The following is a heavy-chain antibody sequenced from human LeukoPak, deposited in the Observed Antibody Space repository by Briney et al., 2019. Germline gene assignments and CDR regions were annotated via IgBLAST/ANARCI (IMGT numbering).Heavy chain of an antibody. CDR2: INHSGST. J-gene: IGHJ4*02. CDR1: GGSFSGYY. CDR3: ARIPDGNWMGVVPAASDY. Sequence: TSETLSLTCAVYGGSFSGYYWSWIRQPPGKGLEWIGEINHSGSTNYNPSLKSRVTISVDTSKNQFSLKLSSVTAADTAVYYCARIPDGNWMGVVPAASDYWGQGTLVTVSS. V-gene: IGHV4-34*01. D-gene: IGHD2-2*01.